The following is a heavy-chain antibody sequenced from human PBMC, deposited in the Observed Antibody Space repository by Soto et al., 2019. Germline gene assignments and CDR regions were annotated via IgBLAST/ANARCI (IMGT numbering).Heavy chain of an antibody. J-gene: IGHJ4*02. CDR2: IIPIFGTA. V-gene: IGHV1-69*13. Sequence: SVKVSCKASGGTFSSYAISWVRQAPGQGLEWMGGIIPIFGTANYAQKFQGRVTITADESTSTAYMELSSLRSEDTAVYYCARMIAARPYFDYWGRGTLVTVSS. CDR1: GGTFSSYA. CDR3: ARMIAARPYFDY. D-gene: IGHD6-6*01.